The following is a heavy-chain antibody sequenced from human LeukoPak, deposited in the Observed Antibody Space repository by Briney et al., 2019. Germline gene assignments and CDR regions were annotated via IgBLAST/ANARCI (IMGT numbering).Heavy chain of an antibody. J-gene: IGHJ4*02. V-gene: IGHV3-13*01. Sequence: PGGSLRLSCAASGFTFSSYDMHWVRQPTGGGLEWVSGIGTAGDTYYLGSVKGRFTISRENAQNSLYLQMNSLRAGDTAVYYCAGDADVDLDWIALEYWGQGTLVTVSS. D-gene: IGHD3-9*01. CDR3: AGDADVDLDWIALEY. CDR2: IGTAGDT. CDR1: GFTFSSYD.